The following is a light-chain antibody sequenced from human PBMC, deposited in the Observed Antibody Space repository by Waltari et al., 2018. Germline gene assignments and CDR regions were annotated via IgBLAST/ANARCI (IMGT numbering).Light chain of an antibody. V-gene: IGKV4-1*01. CDR2: WAS. CDR3: QQGNDFPLT. Sequence: DIVMTQSPDSLAVSLGERATINCKSSQSVLYSSNNLNYLAWYQQKPGQPPKLLIYWASTRESGVPDRFSGSGSGTDFTLTISSLQPEDFATYYCQQGNDFPLTFGGGTKVEI. J-gene: IGKJ4*01. CDR1: QSVLYSSNNLNY.